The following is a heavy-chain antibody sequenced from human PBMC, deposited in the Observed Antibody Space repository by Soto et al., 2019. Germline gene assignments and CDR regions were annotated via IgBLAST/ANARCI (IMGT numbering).Heavy chain of an antibody. CDR3: AKKPPISIQGWAFGMDV. Sequence: EVQLVETGGGLIQPGGSLSLSCLASGFSVTTNYIIWVRQPPGKGLEWVSTTFTGGSTHYADSVKGRFSISRDNSKNTVYLQMNNLRVEDTAVYYCAKKPPISIQGWAFGMDVWGQGTTVSVSS. D-gene: IGHD1-26*01. J-gene: IGHJ6*02. CDR2: TFTGGST. CDR1: GFSVTTNY. V-gene: IGHV3-53*02.